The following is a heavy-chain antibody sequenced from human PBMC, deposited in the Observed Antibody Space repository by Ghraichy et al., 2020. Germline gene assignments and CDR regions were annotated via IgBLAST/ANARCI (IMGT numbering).Heavy chain of an antibody. CDR3: AREAGNYCSGGSCSRDFDY. D-gene: IGHD2-15*01. CDR1: GFTFSSYA. J-gene: IGHJ4*02. V-gene: IGHV3-48*02. Sequence: GGSLRLSCAASGFTFSSYAMDWVRQAPGKGLEWLSYITSSGTTIYYADSVKGRFTISRDNAKNSLYLQMSSLRDEDTAVYYCAREAGNYCSGGSCSRDFDYWGQGTLVTVSS. CDR2: ITSSGTTI.